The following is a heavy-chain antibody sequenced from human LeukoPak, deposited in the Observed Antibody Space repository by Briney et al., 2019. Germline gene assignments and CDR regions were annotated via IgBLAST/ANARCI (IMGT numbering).Heavy chain of an antibody. CDR1: GFTFSSYA. J-gene: IGHJ4*02. Sequence: GGSLRLSCAASGFTFSSYALSWVRQAPGKGLEWVSAIGGSGDTTYYADSVKGRFTISRDNSKNTLYLQMNGLRAEDTAVYYCAKGPRIYYFDYWGQGTLVTVSS. CDR2: IGGSGDTT. V-gene: IGHV3-23*01. CDR3: AKGPRIYYFDY.